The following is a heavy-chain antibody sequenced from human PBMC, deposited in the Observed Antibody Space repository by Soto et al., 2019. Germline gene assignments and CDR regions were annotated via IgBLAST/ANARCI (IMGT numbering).Heavy chain of an antibody. J-gene: IGHJ3*02. CDR3: ARMVYYCDSSVYPDAFDI. V-gene: IGHV1-8*01. CDR2: MNPNSGNT. Sequence: QVQLVQSGAEVKKPGASVKVSCKASGYTFTSYDINCVRQATGQGLEGRGWMNPNSGNTGDAQKFQGRVTMTRQSSISTAYMELSSLRSEETAVYYCARMVYYCDSSVYPDAFDIWGQGTMVTVSS. D-gene: IGHD3-22*01. CDR1: GYTFTSYD.